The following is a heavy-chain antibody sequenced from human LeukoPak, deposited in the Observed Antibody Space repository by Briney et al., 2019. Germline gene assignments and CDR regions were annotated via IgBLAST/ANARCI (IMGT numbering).Heavy chain of an antibody. J-gene: IGHJ4*02. CDR1: GVSVSDGRYY. Sequence: SQTLSLTCNVSGVSVSDGRYYWTWLRQHPGKGLEWLGYKYYSGSAKYNPSLKSRLTISIDTSKNHLSLTLTSVVAADTAIYYCMRRDTGWNYSDYWGQGILVTVSS. CDR3: MRRDTGWNYSDY. CDR2: KYYSGSA. D-gene: IGHD6-19*01. V-gene: IGHV4-31*03.